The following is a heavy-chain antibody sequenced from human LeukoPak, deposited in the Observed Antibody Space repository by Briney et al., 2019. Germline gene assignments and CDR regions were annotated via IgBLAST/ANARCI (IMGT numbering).Heavy chain of an antibody. J-gene: IGHJ6*03. Sequence: PSETLSLTCTVSGGSISSYYWSWIRQPPGKGLEWIGYIYYSGSTNYNPSLKSRVTISVDTSKNQFSLKLGSVTAADTAVYYCARGVVSHYYYYYYMDVWGKGTTVTVSS. CDR1: GGSISSYY. V-gene: IGHV4-59*01. CDR2: IYYSGST. D-gene: IGHD3-3*01. CDR3: ARGVVSHYYYYYYMDV.